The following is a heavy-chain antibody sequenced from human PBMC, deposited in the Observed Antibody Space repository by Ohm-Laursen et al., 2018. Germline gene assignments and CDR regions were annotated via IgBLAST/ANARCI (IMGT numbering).Heavy chain of an antibody. J-gene: IGHJ3*02. V-gene: IGHV1-8*01. D-gene: IGHD1-7*01. CDR2: MNPKSGDT. CDR1: GYTFINYD. Sequence: ASVKVSCKTSGYTFINYDIHWVRQASGQGLEWMGWMNPKSGDTGYAHKFQGRVTMARNASISTANMEMSSLRSEDTAVYYCARGRLSGTRRALDIWGQGTMVTVSS. CDR3: ARGRLSGTRRALDI.